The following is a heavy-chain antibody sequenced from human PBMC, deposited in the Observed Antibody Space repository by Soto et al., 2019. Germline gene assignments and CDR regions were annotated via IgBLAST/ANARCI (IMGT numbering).Heavy chain of an antibody. CDR2: ISSNGVGT. CDR1: GFTLSGYA. D-gene: IGHD6-6*01. Sequence: EVQLAESGGGLAQPGGSLRLSCAASGFTLSGYAMDWVRQAPGKGLEYVSGISSNGVGTYYANSVQGRFTISRDNSKDTVYLQVGSLRPDDMAVYYCARRARPDFYYMDVWGKGTTVIVSS. CDR3: ARRARPDFYYMDV. J-gene: IGHJ6*03. V-gene: IGHV3-64*01.